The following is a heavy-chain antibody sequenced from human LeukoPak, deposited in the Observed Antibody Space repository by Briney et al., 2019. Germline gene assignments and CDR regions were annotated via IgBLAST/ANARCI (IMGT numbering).Heavy chain of an antibody. V-gene: IGHV1-8*01. CDR3: ARGLGCSGGSCYLAFDY. Sequence: GASVKVSCKASGYTFTSYDINWVRQATGQGLEWMGWMNPNSGNTGYAQKLRGRVTMTRNTPISTAYMELSSLRSEDTAVYYCARGLGCSGGSCYLAFDYWGQGTLVTVSS. D-gene: IGHD2-15*01. CDR2: MNPNSGNT. J-gene: IGHJ4*02. CDR1: GYTFTSYD.